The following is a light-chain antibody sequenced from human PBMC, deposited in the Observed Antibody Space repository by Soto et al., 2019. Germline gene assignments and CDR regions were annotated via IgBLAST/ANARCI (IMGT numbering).Light chain of an antibody. CDR1: QSLNRD. CDR3: QQYNNWPGT. Sequence: IVMTQSPATLSMSPGERATLSCRASQSLNRDLAWYQQKPGQSPRLLIFGASIRATGIPARFSGSGSGTEVTLTIGSLQSEDCALYYCQQYNNWPGTFGQGTKVEI. V-gene: IGKV3-15*01. CDR2: GAS. J-gene: IGKJ1*01.